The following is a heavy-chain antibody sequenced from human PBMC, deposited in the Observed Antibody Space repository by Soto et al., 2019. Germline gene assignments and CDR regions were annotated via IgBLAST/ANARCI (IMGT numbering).Heavy chain of an antibody. V-gene: IGHV2-70*01. Sequence: SGPTLVNPTQTLTLTCTFSGFSLSTSGMCVSWIRQPPGKALEWLALIDWDDDKYYSTSLKTRLTISKDTSKNQVVLKMTNMDPVDTATYYCARIRGRYYDSSGYYSLLDYYGMDVWGQGTTVTVSS. D-gene: IGHD3-22*01. CDR2: IDWDDDK. CDR1: GFSLSTSGMC. J-gene: IGHJ6*02. CDR3: ARIRGRYYDSSGYYSLLDYYGMDV.